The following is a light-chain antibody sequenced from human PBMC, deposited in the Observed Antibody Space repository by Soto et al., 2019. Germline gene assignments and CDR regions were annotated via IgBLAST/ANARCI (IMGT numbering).Light chain of an antibody. V-gene: IGLV2-14*01. J-gene: IGLJ2*01. CDR1: SSDVGGYNF. CDR2: AVT. Sequence: QSALTQPASVSGSLGQSITISCTGTSSDVGGYNFVSWYQQHPGKAPKLMIYAVTNRPSGVSNRFSGSKSGNTASLTISGLQAEYEADYYCSSFTGTSTHVIFGGGTKLTVL. CDR3: SSFTGTSTHVI.